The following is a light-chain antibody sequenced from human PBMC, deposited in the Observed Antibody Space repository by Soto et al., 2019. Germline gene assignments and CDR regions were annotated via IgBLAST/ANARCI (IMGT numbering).Light chain of an antibody. CDR3: QQYNNWSGLT. V-gene: IGKV1-39*01. J-gene: IGKJ4*01. CDR2: AAS. Sequence: DIQMTQSPSSLSASVGDRVTITCRASQGISTYLNWYLQKPGKAPKLLIYAASSLQSGVPSRFSGSGSGTEFTLTISSLEPDDFATYYCQQYNNWSGLTFGGGTKVDIK. CDR1: QGISTY.